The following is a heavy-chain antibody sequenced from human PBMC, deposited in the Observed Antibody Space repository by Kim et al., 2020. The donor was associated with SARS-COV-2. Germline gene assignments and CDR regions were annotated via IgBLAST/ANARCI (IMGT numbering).Heavy chain of an antibody. CDR3: ARGGITMVRGVIMDLTLSY. J-gene: IGHJ4*02. Sequence: GGSLRLSCAASGFTFSSYWMSWVRQAPGKGLEWVANIKQDGSEKYYVDSVKGRFTISRDNAKNSLYLQMNSLRAEDTAVYYCARGGITMVRGVIMDLTLSYWGQGTLVTVSS. D-gene: IGHD3-10*01. CDR2: IKQDGSEK. CDR1: GFTFSSYW. V-gene: IGHV3-7*03.